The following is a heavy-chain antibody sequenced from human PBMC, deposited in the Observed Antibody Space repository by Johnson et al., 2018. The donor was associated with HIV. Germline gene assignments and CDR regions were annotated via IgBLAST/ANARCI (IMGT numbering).Heavy chain of an antibody. V-gene: IGHV3-30-3*01. Sequence: VQLVESGGGVVQPGRSLRLSCAASGFTFSSYAMHWVRQAPGKGLEWVAVISYDGSNKYYADSVKGRFTISRDNSKNTLYLQMNSLRAEDTAVYYCAKDRREPPSPFDIWGQGTMVTVSS. CDR2: ISYDGSNK. D-gene: IGHD1-14*01. CDR1: GFTFSSYA. J-gene: IGHJ3*02. CDR3: AKDRREPPSPFDI.